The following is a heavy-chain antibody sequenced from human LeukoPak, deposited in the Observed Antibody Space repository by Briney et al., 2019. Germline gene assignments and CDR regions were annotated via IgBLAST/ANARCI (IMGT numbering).Heavy chain of an antibody. D-gene: IGHD3-9*01. CDR1: GFTFSNYA. CDR3: AKWGDYDVLTGYYVSDY. CDR2: ITGSGGNT. V-gene: IGHV3-23*01. Sequence: GASLRLSCVASGFTFSNYAMSWVRQAPGKGLEWVSAITGSGGNTYYADSVKGRFTISRDNSKSTVSLQMNSLRAEDTAVYYCAKWGDYDVLTGYYVSDYWGQGTLVTVSS. J-gene: IGHJ4*02.